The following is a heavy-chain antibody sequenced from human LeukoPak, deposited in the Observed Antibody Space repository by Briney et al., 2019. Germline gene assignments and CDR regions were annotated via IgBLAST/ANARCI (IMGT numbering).Heavy chain of an antibody. CDR2: ISWNSGSI. D-gene: IGHD6-19*01. Sequence: GGSLRLSCAAFGFTIDDYAMHWVRQAPGKGLEWVSGISWNSGSIGYADSVKGRFTVSRDNAKNSLYLQMNSLRAEDTALYYCASSARAVADFDYWGQGTLVTVSS. J-gene: IGHJ4*02. CDR3: ASSARAVADFDY. V-gene: IGHV3-9*01. CDR1: GFTIDDYA.